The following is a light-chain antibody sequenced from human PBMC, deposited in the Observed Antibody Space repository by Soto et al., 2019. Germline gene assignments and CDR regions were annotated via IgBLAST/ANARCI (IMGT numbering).Light chain of an antibody. CDR1: SSNIGNTF. CDR2: DND. CDR3: GAWDNRLSAYV. Sequence: QSVLTQPPSVSAAPGQKVTVSCSGGSSNIGNTFVSWYQKFQGTAPKLLISDNDKRPSGIPDRFSGSKSGTSATLAITGLQTGYEADYYCGAWDNRLSAYVFGSGTKVTVL. J-gene: IGLJ1*01. V-gene: IGLV1-51*01.